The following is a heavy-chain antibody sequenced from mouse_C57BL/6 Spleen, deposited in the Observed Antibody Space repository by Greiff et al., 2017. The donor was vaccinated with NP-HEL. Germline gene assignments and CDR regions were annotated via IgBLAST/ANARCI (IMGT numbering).Heavy chain of an antibody. V-gene: IGHV1-76*01. J-gene: IGHJ2*01. CDR1: GYTFTDYY. CDR2: IYPGSGNT. Sequence: LVESGAELVRPGASVKLSCKASGYTFTDYYINWVKQRPGQGLEWIARIYPGSGNTYYNEKFKGKATLTAEKSSSTAYMQLSSLTSEDSAVYFCARNYGSSWYYFDYWGQGTTLTVSS. CDR3: ARNYGSSWYYFDY. D-gene: IGHD1-1*01.